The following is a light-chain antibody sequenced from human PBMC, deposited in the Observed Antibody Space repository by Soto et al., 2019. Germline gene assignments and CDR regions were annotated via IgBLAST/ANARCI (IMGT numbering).Light chain of an antibody. CDR2: LTS. V-gene: IGKV2-28*01. CDR3: MQALQTPPWT. Sequence: DIVMPQSPLSLPVTPGEPASISCRSSQSLLQSNGYTYLDWYLQKSGQSPQLLIYLTSIRASGVPDRFNGSGSGTDFTLKISKVEAEDVGVYYCMQALQTPPWTFGQGTKVEIK. J-gene: IGKJ1*01. CDR1: QSLLQSNGYTY.